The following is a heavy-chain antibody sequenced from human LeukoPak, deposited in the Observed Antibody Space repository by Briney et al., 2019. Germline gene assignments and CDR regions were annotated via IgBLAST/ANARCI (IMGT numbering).Heavy chain of an antibody. D-gene: IGHD6-19*01. V-gene: IGHV3-74*01. CDR3: AKRGSGWYEDYYYYMDV. CDR2: VKSDGSSP. Sequence: GGSLRLSCAATGFTFSDYWMHWVRQAPGKGLVWVSRVKSDGSSPIYADSVRGRFTISRDNARNTLYLQMNSLRAEDTAVYYCAKRGSGWYEDYYYYMDVWGKGTTVTISS. CDR1: GFTFSDYW. J-gene: IGHJ6*03.